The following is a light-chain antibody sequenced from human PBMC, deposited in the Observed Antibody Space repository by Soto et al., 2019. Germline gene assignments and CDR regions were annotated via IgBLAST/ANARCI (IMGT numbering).Light chain of an antibody. CDR1: QSVSSSY. Sequence: ILVTPSNGTLSVSHGVIASRSRMALQSVSSSYLAWYQQKPGQAPRLLIYGASSRATGIPDRFSGSGSGTDFTLTISRRESQDFAVYYCQQYGSASSITFGQGARLEI. CDR3: QQYGSASSIT. CDR2: GAS. V-gene: IGKV3-20*01. J-gene: IGKJ5*01.